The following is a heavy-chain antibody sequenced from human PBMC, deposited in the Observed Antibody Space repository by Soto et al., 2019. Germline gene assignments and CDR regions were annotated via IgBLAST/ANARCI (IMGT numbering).Heavy chain of an antibody. V-gene: IGHV3-30-3*01. J-gene: IGHJ6*02. CDR1: GFTFSSYA. CDR2: ISYDGSNK. D-gene: IGHD3-10*01. Sequence: PGGSLRLSCAASGFTFSSYAMHWVRQAPGKGLEWVAVISYDGSNKYYADSVKGRFTISRDNSKNTLYLQMNSLRAEDTAVYYCARSYYGSGPMDVWGQGTMVTVS. CDR3: ARSYYGSGPMDV.